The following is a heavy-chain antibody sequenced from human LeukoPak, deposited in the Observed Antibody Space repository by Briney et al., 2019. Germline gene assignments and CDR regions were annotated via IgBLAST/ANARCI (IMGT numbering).Heavy chain of an antibody. V-gene: IGHV3-30*18. Sequence: GGSLRLYCAASGFTFSSYGMHWVRQAPGKGLEWVAVISYDGSNKYYADSVKGRFTISRDNSKNTLYLQMNSLRAEDTAVYYCAKEREWERLEYYFDYWGQGTLVTVSS. CDR3: AKEREWERLEYYFDY. D-gene: IGHD1-26*01. CDR2: ISYDGSNK. J-gene: IGHJ4*02. CDR1: GFTFSSYG.